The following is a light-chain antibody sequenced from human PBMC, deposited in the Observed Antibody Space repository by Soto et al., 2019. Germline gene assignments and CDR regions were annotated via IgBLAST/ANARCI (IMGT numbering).Light chain of an antibody. CDR1: NIGSKN. Sequence: SSELTQPLSVSVALGQTARITCGGDNIGSKNVNWYQQRPGQAPVLVIDRDTNRPSGIPERLSGSNSGNTATLTISRAQAGDEADYYCQVWDSSTVVFGGGTKLTVL. CDR3: QVWDSSTVV. CDR2: RDT. V-gene: IGLV3-9*01. J-gene: IGLJ2*01.